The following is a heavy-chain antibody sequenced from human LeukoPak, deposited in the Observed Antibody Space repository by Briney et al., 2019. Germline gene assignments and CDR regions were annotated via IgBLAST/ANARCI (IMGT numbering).Heavy chain of an antibody. J-gene: IGHJ3*02. CDR2: IYYSGST. CDR1: GGSISSYY. Sequence: PSETLSLTCTVSGGSISSYYWSWIRQPPGKGLEWIGYIYYSGSTNYNPSLKSRVTISVDTSKNQFSLKLSSVTAADTAVYYCARVGGLCSSGWEHHDAFDIWGQGTMVTVSS. CDR3: ARVGGLCSSGWEHHDAFDI. D-gene: IGHD6-19*01. V-gene: IGHV4-59*01.